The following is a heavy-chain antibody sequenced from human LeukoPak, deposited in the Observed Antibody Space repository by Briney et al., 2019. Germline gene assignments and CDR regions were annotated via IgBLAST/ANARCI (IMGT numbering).Heavy chain of an antibody. CDR3: ARGSSGWYSHLGY. J-gene: IGHJ4*02. D-gene: IGHD6-19*01. CDR1: GGSISSGSYY. V-gene: IGHV4-61*02. CDR2: IYTSGST. Sequence: PSETLSLTCTVSGGSISSGSYYWSWIRQPAGKGLEWIGRIYTSGSTNYNPSLKSRVTISVDTSKNQFSLKLSSVTAADTAVYYCARGSSGWYSHLGYWGQGTLVTVSS.